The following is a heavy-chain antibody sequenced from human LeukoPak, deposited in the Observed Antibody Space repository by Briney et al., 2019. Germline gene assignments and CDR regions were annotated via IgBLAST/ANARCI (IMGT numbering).Heavy chain of an antibody. Sequence: GGSLRLSCAASGFTFSSYAMSWVRQAPGKGLEWVSAISGSGGSTYYADSVKGRFTISRDNSKNTLYLQMNSLRAEDTAVYNCAKVAGPTYYYDSSDLFFDYWGQGTLVTVSS. D-gene: IGHD3-22*01. CDR3: AKVAGPTYYYDSSDLFFDY. CDR1: GFTFSSYA. J-gene: IGHJ4*02. CDR2: ISGSGGST. V-gene: IGHV3-23*01.